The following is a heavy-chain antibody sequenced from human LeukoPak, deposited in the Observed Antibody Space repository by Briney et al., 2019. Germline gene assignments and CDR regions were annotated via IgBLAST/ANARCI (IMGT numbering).Heavy chain of an antibody. J-gene: IGHJ4*02. V-gene: IGHV4-34*01. D-gene: IGHD1-1*01. CDR3: AGGTTGTTGDY. Sequence: SETLSLTCAVYGGSFTNYYWNWIRQPPGKGLEWIGEINYSGSTNYNPSLKSRVTISADMSKTQFSLKLSSVTAADTAVYYCAGGTTGTTGDYWGQGTLVTVSS. CDR1: GGSFTNYY. CDR2: INYSGST.